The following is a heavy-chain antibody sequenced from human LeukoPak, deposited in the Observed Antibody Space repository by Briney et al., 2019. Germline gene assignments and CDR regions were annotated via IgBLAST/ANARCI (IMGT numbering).Heavy chain of an antibody. CDR3: ARHLGIAAAGLLYYFDY. V-gene: IGHV4-38-2*01. CDR1: GYSISSGYY. J-gene: IGHJ4*02. CDR2: IYHSGST. Sequence: PSETLSLTCAVSGYSISSGYYWGWIRQPPGKGLEWIGSIYHSGSTYHNPSLKSRVTISVDTSKNQFSLKLSSVTAADTAVYYCARHLGIAAAGLLYYFDYWGQGTLVTVSS. D-gene: IGHD6-13*01.